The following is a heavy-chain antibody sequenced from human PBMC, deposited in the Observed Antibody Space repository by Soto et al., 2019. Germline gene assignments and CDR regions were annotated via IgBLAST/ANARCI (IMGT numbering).Heavy chain of an antibody. Sequence: SSETLCRTYTVSAGSIRSYYVSWIRQPAGKALEWIGHVYSSGSSTSNPSLKSRVTMSADTSKNQLSLKVRSVTAADTAVYYCARVGERWQYFDWFYYFDSWGQGALVTVSS. CDR2: VYSSGSS. CDR1: AGSIRSYY. CDR3: ARVGERWQYFDWFYYFDS. D-gene: IGHD3-9*01. V-gene: IGHV4-4*07. J-gene: IGHJ4*02.